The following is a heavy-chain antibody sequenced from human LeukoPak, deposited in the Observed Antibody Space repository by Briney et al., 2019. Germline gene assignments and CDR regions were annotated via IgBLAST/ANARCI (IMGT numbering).Heavy chain of an antibody. CDR2: IRYDGTNK. D-gene: IGHD2-8*02. V-gene: IGHV3-30*02. Sequence: LIRYDGTNKYYTDSVKGRFTISKDNSKNTLYLQMNSLRAEDTAVYYCTRNQGYCTGGGCYIDYWGQGTLVTVSS. J-gene: IGHJ4*02. CDR3: TRNQGYCTGGGCYIDY.